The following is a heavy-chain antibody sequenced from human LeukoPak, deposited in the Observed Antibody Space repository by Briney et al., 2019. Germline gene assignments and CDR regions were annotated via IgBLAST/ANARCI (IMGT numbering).Heavy chain of an antibody. CDR1: GFTFSDYA. D-gene: IGHD1-1*01. V-gene: IGHV3-64*01. CDR2: TSTNGGNT. CDR3: AKDRHWNVCDY. Sequence: PGGSLRLSCAASGFTFSDYAMHWVRQAPGKGLEYVSATSTNGGNTYYANSVKGRFTISRDNSKNMLYLQMGSLRADDMAVYYCAKDRHWNVCDYWGRGTQVTVSS. J-gene: IGHJ4*02.